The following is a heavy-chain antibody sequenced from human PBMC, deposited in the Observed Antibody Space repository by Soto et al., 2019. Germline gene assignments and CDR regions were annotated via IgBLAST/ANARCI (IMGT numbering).Heavy chain of an antibody. CDR1: GGSISGSY. J-gene: IGHJ4*02. CDR2: VYYTGST. D-gene: IGHD6-19*01. Sequence: SATLSLTFSFSGGSISGSYSSRIGQSPGKGLEWLGYVYYTGSTNYSPSLRSRVSISVDTSKNEFSLRLSSVTAADTAVYFCARSVAVPGAHIDHWRQGNQVTASS. V-gene: IGHV4-59*01. CDR3: ARSVAVPGAHIDH.